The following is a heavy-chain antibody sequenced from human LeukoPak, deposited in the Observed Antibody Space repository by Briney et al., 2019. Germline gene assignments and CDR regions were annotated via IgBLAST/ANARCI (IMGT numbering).Heavy chain of an antibody. V-gene: IGHV4-4*07. CDR1: GGSISSYY. Sequence: PSETLSLTSTVSGGSISSYYWSWNRQPAGKGLEWIGRIYTSGSTNYNPSLKSRVTMSVDTSKNQFSLKLSSVTAADTAVYYCARVFPEQLAFDYWGQGTLVTVSS. D-gene: IGHD6-6*01. J-gene: IGHJ4*02. CDR3: ARVFPEQLAFDY. CDR2: IYTSGST.